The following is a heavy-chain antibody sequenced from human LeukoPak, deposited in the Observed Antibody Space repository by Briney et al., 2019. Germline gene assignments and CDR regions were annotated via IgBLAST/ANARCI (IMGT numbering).Heavy chain of an antibody. V-gene: IGHV1-2*02. D-gene: IGHD6-19*01. J-gene: IGHJ4*02. CDR2: INPNSGGT. Sequence: GASVKVSCKASGYTFTGYYMHWVRQAPGQGLEWMGWINPNSGGTNYAQKFQGRVTMTRDTSISTDYMELSRLRSDDTAVYHCASYISGWGYYFDYWGQGTLVTVSS. CDR3: ASYISGWGYYFDY. CDR1: GYTFTGYY.